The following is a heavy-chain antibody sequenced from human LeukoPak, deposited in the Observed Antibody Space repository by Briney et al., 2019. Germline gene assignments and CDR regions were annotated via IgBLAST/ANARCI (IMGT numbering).Heavy chain of an antibody. V-gene: IGHV3-23*01. J-gene: IGHJ4*02. CDR2: MSGSGDST. CDR3: ARDPLGLDSSVDY. CDR1: GFTFSSYA. D-gene: IGHD3-22*01. Sequence: GGSLRLSCAASGFTFSSYAMSWVRQAPGKGLEWVSTMSGSGDSTYYADSVKGRFTISRDNSKNTLYLQMNSLRAEDTAVYYCARDPLGLDSSVDYWGQGTLVTVSS.